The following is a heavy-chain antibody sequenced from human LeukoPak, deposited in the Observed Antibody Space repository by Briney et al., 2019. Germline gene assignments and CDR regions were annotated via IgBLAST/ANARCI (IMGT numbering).Heavy chain of an antibody. Sequence: GGSLRLSCEASGFTFSSHWMHWVRQDPGRGLLWVSRIDSFGNTMGYADFVKGRLIISRDNSKNTLYLQMNSLRAEDTAVYYCVRGAYSSSWLNFDYWGQGTLVTVSS. D-gene: IGHD6-13*01. J-gene: IGHJ4*02. CDR3: VRGAYSSSWLNFDY. CDR2: IDSFGNTM. V-gene: IGHV3-74*01. CDR1: GFTFSSHW.